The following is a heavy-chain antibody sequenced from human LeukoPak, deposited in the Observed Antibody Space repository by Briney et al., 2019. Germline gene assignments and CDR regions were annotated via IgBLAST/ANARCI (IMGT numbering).Heavy chain of an antibody. CDR1: GFSFKDTG. J-gene: IGHJ6*02. D-gene: IGHD3-16*01. Sequence: GGSLRLSCAASGFSFKDTGMHWVRQAPGKGLEWVASINHNGNVNYYVDSVKGRFTISRDNAKNSLYLQMSNLRAEDTAVYFCARGGGLDVWGQGATVTVSS. CDR3: ARGGGLDV. CDR2: INHNGNVN. V-gene: IGHV3-7*03.